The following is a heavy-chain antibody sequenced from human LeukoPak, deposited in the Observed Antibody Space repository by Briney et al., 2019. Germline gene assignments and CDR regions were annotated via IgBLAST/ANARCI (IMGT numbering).Heavy chain of an antibody. J-gene: IGHJ4*02. CDR1: GFTFSSYG. CDR3: ARHPSYYDRIDY. CDR2: ISGSGGST. Sequence: GGSLRLSCAASGFTFSSYGMHWVRQAPGKGLEWVSAISGSGGSTYYADSVKGRFAISRDNSKNTLYLQMNSLRAEDTAVYYCARHPSYYDRIDYWGQGTLVTVSS. V-gene: IGHV3-23*01. D-gene: IGHD3-22*01.